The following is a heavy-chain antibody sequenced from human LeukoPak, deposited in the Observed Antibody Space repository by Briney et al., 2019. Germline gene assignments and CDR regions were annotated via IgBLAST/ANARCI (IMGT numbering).Heavy chain of an antibody. CDR2: ISGSGGST. CDR3: AKRGVDSSGYHDY. D-gene: IGHD3-22*01. V-gene: IGHV3-23*01. CDR1: GFTFSRYW. Sequence: PGGSLRLSCAASGFTFSRYWMSWVRQAPGKGLEWVSGISGSGGSTYYADSVKGRFTISRDNSKNTLYLQMNSLRAEDTAVYYCAKRGVDSSGYHDYWGQGTLVTVSS. J-gene: IGHJ4*02.